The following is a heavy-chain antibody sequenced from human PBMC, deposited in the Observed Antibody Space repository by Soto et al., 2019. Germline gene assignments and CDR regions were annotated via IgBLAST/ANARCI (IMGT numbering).Heavy chain of an antibody. CDR1: GGSISSSSYY. J-gene: IGHJ6*02. CDR3: ATWESSSSDNYYYYGMDV. V-gene: IGHV4-39*01. D-gene: IGHD6-13*01. CDR2: IYYSGST. Sequence: LETLSLTCTVSGGSISSSSYYWGWIRQPPGKGLEWIGSIYYSGSTYYNPSLKSRVTISVDTSKNQFSLKLSSVTAADTAVYYCATWESSSSDNYYYYGMDVWGQGTTVT.